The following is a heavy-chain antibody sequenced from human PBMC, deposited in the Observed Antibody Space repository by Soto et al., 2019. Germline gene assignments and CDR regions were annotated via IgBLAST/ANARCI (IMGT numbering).Heavy chain of an antibody. J-gene: IGHJ4*02. D-gene: IGHD3-22*01. CDR2: IVVGSGNT. CDR3: ARGERYYYDSSGYFGFDY. Sequence: SVKVSCKASGFTFASSHMHWVRQARGQRLEWIGWIVVGSGNTNYAQKFQARVTITRDTSASTAYMELSSLRSEDTAVYYCARGERYYYDSSGYFGFDYWGQGTLVTVSS. V-gene: IGHV1-58*02. CDR1: GFTFASSH.